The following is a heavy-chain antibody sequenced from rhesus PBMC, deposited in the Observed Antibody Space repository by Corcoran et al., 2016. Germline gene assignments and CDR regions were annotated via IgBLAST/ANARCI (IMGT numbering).Heavy chain of an antibody. D-gene: IGHD6-25*01. CDR2: ISYSGST. CDR3: ARDPYSGSWKREIFDY. J-gene: IGHJ4*01. Sequence: QLQLQESGPGLVKPSETLSLTCAVSGYSISSGYGWSWIRQPPGKGLEWIGYISYSGSTIYNPSLKSRVTISRDTSKNQFSLKLSAVTAADTAVYYCARDPYSGSWKREIFDYWGQGVLVTVSS. V-gene: IGHV4-122*02. CDR1: GYSISSGYG.